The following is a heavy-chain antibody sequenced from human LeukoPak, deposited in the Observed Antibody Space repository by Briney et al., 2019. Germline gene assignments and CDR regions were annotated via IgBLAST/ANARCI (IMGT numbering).Heavy chain of an antibody. CDR2: ILPDGSQK. V-gene: IGHV3-7*01. J-gene: IGHJ4*02. Sequence: PGGSLRLSCVASDFTFSFYWMTWVRQAPGKGLEWVANILPDGSQKYYVDSVKGPFTISRDNPKNSLYLQINSLRAEDTAVYYCGRLAHNAWYAIDYWGQGTLVTVSS. CDR3: GRLAHNAWYAIDY. D-gene: IGHD6-13*01. CDR1: DFTFSFYW.